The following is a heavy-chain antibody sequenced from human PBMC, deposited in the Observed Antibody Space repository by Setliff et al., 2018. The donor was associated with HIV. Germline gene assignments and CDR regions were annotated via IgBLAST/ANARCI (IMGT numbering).Heavy chain of an antibody. CDR3: ARHEKTGIVYFDY. V-gene: IGHV4-4*02. D-gene: IGHD3-9*01. J-gene: IGHJ4*02. CDR2: VYHTGST. CDR1: GGSISSSNW. Sequence: SETLSLTCAVSGGSISSSNWWSWVRQPPGKGLEWIGEVYHTGSTYYNPSLKSRVTISVDTSKNQFSLKLSSVTAADTAVYYCARHEKTGIVYFDYWGQGTLVTVSS.